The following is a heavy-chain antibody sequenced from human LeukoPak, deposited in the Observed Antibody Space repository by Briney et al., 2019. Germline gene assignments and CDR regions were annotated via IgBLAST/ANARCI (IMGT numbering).Heavy chain of an antibody. D-gene: IGHD1-26*01. CDR3: ARDSSGSYSYTSLYNWFDP. J-gene: IGHJ5*02. Sequence: SETLSLTCTVSGGSISSSSYYWGWIRQPPGKGLEWIGSIYYSGSTYYNPSLKSRVTISVDTSKNQFSLKLSSVTAADTAVYYCARDSSGSYSYTSLYNWFDPWGQGTLVTVSS. CDR1: GGSISSSSYY. V-gene: IGHV4-39*07. CDR2: IYYSGST.